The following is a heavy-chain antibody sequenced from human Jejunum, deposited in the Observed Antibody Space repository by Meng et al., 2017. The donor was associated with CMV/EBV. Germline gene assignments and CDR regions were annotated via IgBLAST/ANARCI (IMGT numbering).Heavy chain of an antibody. D-gene: IGHD3-10*01. CDR3: ARANFGFDN. V-gene: IGHV3-11*01. CDR2: ITGHGDNI. Sequence: SCTTSGFTFSGYYMSWIRQAPGKGLEWLSYITGHGDNIQYADSVKGRFTISRDNANNALYLQMNTLRAEDTAIYYCARANFGFDNWGRGALVTVSS. J-gene: IGHJ4*02. CDR1: GFTFSGYY.